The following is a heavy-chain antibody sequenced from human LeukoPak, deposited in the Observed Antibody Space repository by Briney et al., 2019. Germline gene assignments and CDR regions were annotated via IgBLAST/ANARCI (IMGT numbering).Heavy chain of an antibody. CDR3: ARDLNYGDYPRAH. CDR1: GFTVSSNY. Sequence: GGSLRLSCAASGFTVSSNYMSWVRQAPGKGLEWVSVIYSGGSTYYADSVKGRFTISGDNSKNTLYLQMNSLRAEDTAVYYCARDLNYGDYPRAHWGQGTLVTVSS. CDR2: IYSGGST. V-gene: IGHV3-66*01. J-gene: IGHJ4*02. D-gene: IGHD4-17*01.